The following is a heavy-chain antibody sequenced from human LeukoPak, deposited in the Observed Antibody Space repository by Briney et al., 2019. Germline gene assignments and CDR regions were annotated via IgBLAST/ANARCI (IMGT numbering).Heavy chain of an antibody. CDR2: IYPGDSDT. V-gene: IGHV5-51*01. CDR3: ATALLRFLEWSHTFDI. D-gene: IGHD3-3*01. Sequence: GESLKISCKGSGYSFTSYWIGWVRQMPGKGLEWMGIIYPGDSDTRYSPSFQGQVTISADKSISTAYLQWSSLKASDTAMYYCATALLRFLEWSHTFDIWGQGTMVTVSS. J-gene: IGHJ3*02. CDR1: GYSFTSYW.